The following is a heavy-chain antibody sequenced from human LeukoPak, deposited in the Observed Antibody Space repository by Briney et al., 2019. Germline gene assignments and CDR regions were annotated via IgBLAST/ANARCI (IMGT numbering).Heavy chain of an antibody. J-gene: IGHJ4*02. CDR1: GGSISSSSYY. CDR2: IYYIDST. Sequence: SETLSLTCTVSGGSISSSSYYWGWIRQPPGKGLEWLGSIYYIDSTYYNPSLKSQITISVDTSKNQFSLKLSSVTAADTAVYYCARSVGGGAFDYWGQGTLVTVSS. CDR3: ARSVGGGAFDY. D-gene: IGHD3-16*01. V-gene: IGHV4-39*01.